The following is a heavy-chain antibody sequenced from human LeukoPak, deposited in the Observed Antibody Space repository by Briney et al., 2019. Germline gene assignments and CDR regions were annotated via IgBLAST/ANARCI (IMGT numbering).Heavy chain of an antibody. J-gene: IGHJ4*02. Sequence: GGSLRLSCAASGFTFSSYAMSWVRQAPGKGLEWVSAISGSGGSTYYADSVKGRFTIPRDNSKNTLYLQMNSLRAEDTAVYYCAKDAHYYDSSGYGSYYFDYWGQGTLVTVSS. CDR2: ISGSGGST. CDR1: GFTFSSYA. CDR3: AKDAHYYDSSGYGSYYFDY. V-gene: IGHV3-23*01. D-gene: IGHD3-22*01.